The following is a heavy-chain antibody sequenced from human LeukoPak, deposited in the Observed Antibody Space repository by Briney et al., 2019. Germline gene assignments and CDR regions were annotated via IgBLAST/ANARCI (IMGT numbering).Heavy chain of an antibody. D-gene: IGHD3-22*01. J-gene: IGHJ4*02. CDR1: GGSFSGYY. CDR3: ARATYYYDSSGYYPRFDY. CDR2: INHSGST. V-gene: IGHV4-34*01. Sequence: PSETLSLTCAVYGGSFSGYYWSWIRQPPGKGLEWIGEINHSGSTNYNPSLKSRVPISVDTSKNQFSLKLSSVTAADTAVYYCARATYYYDSSGYYPRFDYWGQGTLVTVSS.